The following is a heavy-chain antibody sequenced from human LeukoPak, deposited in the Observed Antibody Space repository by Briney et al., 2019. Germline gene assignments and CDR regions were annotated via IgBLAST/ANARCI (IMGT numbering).Heavy chain of an antibody. Sequence: GGSLRLSCAASGFTFSSYAMSWVRQAPGKGLEWVSAISGSGDSTYYADSVKGRFTISRDNSKNTLYLQMNSLRAEDTAVYYCASQQSFHYYYMDVWGKGTTVTVSS. CDR3: ASQQSFHYYYMDV. CDR2: ISGSGDST. D-gene: IGHD2/OR15-2a*01. V-gene: IGHV3-23*01. J-gene: IGHJ6*03. CDR1: GFTFSSYA.